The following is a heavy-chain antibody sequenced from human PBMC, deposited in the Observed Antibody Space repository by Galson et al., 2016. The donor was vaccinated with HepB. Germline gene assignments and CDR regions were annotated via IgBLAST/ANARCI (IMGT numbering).Heavy chain of an antibody. CDR3: ASALRGTTSFFEY. D-gene: IGHD4-17*01. CDR1: GGSISNYY. J-gene: IGHJ4*02. Sequence: SETLSLTCTVSGGSISNYYWSWFRQPPGKGPEWIGQTYYSGYTNYSPSLKTRVTISLDSSQNQNPLRVRSVTAADTAVYYCASALRGTTSFFEYWGQGVLVTVSA. V-gene: IGHV4-59*01. CDR2: TYYSGYT.